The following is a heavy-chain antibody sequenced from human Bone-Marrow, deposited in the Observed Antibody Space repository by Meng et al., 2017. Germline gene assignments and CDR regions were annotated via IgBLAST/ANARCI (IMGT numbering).Heavy chain of an antibody. CDR2: LNPNSGGT. CDR3: ARNKPSTGDFDF. V-gene: IGHV1-8*01. J-gene: IGHJ4*02. CDR1: GYTFTTYD. Sequence: ASVKVSCKASGYTFTTYDFNWVRQASGQGLEWLGWLNPNSGGTGYSQKFQGRITLTRDTSINTAYLELSGLASEDTAVYYCARNKPSTGDFDFWGQGTLVTVSS. D-gene: IGHD1-1*01.